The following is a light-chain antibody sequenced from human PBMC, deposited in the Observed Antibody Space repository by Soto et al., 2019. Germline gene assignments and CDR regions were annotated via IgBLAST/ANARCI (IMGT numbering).Light chain of an antibody. CDR2: EDS. CDR3: CSYAGSSTFVV. J-gene: IGLJ2*01. V-gene: IGLV2-23*02. CDR1: SSDVGGYNS. Sequence: QSALTQPASVSGSPGQSITISCTGTSSDVGGYNSVSWYQQHPGKAPKLMIYEDSKRPSGVSNRFSGSKSVNTASLTISGLQAEDEADYYCCSYAGSSTFVVFGGGTKVTVL.